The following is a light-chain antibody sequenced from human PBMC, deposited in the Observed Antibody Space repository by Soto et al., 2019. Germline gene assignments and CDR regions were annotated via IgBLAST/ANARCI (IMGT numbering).Light chain of an antibody. V-gene: IGKV3-20*01. Sequence: ENVLTQSPGTLCLSPGERATLSCRASQSVNYGYLAWYQQRPGQAPRLLIYGASSRATGIPDRFSGSGSGTDFTLTIGRLEPEDFAVFFCQQYGTSEIIFGQGTRLEIK. CDR3: QQYGTSEII. J-gene: IGKJ5*01. CDR2: GAS. CDR1: QSVNYGY.